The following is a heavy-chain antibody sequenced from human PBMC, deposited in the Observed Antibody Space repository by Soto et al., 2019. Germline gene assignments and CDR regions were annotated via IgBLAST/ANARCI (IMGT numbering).Heavy chain of an antibody. CDR2: IYPGDSDT. CDR1: GYIFATYW. CDR3: AKLSMVDSFDL. Sequence: ESLKISCKASGYIFATYWIGWVRQEPGKGLEWMGLIYPGDSDTNYNPSFQGRVTISADMSINTAYLQWNSLKASDTAIYFCAKLSMVDSFDLWGQGTMVTVSS. D-gene: IGHD2-8*01. J-gene: IGHJ3*01. V-gene: IGHV5-51*01.